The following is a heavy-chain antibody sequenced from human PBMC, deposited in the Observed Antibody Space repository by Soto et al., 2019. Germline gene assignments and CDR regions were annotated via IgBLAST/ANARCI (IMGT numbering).Heavy chain of an antibody. V-gene: IGHV3-21*01. Sequence: PGGSLRLSCAASGFTFSSYSMNWVRQAPGKGLEWVSSISSSSSCIYYADSVKGRFTISRDNAKNSLYLQMNSLRAEDTAVYYCAREVHLLAAAGYSYYFDYWGQGTLVTVSS. J-gene: IGHJ4*02. CDR1: GFTFSSYS. CDR3: AREVHLLAAAGYSYYFDY. D-gene: IGHD6-13*01. CDR2: ISSSSSCI.